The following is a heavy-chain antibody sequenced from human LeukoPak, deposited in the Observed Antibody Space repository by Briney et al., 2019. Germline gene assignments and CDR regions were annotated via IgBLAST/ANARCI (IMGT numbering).Heavy chain of an antibody. J-gene: IGHJ4*02. CDR1: GFTFDDYT. Sequence: TGGSLRLSCAASGFTFDDYTMHWVRQTPGKGLEWVSLISWDGGSTYYADSVKGRFTISRDNSKNSLYLQMNSLRTEDTVLYHCAKGHIVGAITEFDYWGQGTLVTVSS. D-gene: IGHD1-26*01. CDR2: ISWDGGST. V-gene: IGHV3-43*01. CDR3: AKGHIVGAITEFDY.